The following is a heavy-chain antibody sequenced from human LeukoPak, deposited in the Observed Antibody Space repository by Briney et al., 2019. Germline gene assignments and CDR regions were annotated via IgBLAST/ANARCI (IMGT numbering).Heavy chain of an antibody. Sequence: PGGSLRLSCEGSGFTFRRYSMHWVRQAPGKGLEWVANIKQDGSKKSYVDSVKGRFTISRDNAKNSLYLQMNSLRDEDTAVYYCARDLDGGSFDYWGQGTLVTVSS. D-gene: IGHD1-1*01. V-gene: IGHV3-7*01. CDR2: IKQDGSKK. CDR1: GFTFRRYS. J-gene: IGHJ4*02. CDR3: ARDLDGGSFDY.